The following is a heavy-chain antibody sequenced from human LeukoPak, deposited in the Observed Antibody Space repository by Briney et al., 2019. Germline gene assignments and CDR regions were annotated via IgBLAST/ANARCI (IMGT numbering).Heavy chain of an antibody. D-gene: IGHD5-18*01. CDR3: ASDTYGYVTRGYFDY. Sequence: SETLSLTCAVSGGSITSTSYYWGWIRQPPGKGLEWIGCIYYSGSTYYNPYLKSRVTISVDTSKNQFSLKLSSVTAADMAVYYCASDTYGYVTRGYFDYWGQGILVTVSS. CDR1: GGSITSTSYY. J-gene: IGHJ4*02. V-gene: IGHV4-39*01. CDR2: IYYSGST.